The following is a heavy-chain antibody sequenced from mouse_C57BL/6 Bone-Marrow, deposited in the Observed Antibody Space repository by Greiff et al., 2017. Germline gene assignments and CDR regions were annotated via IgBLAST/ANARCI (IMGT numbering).Heavy chain of an antibody. CDR1: GYTFTDYY. J-gene: IGHJ3*01. CDR2: INPYNGGT. V-gene: IGHV1-19*01. Sequence: VQLQQSGPVLVKPGASVKMSCKASGYTFTDYYMNWVKQSHGKSLEWIGVINPYNGGTSYNQKFKGKATLTVDTSSSTAYMQLSSLTSEDSAVYYCGRDGNYPAWFAYWGQGTLGTVAA. D-gene: IGHD2-1*01. CDR3: GRDGNYPAWFAY.